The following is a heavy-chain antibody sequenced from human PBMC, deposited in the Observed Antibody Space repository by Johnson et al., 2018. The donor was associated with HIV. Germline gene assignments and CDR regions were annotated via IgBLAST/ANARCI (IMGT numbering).Heavy chain of an antibody. CDR2: IGTAGDT. V-gene: IGHV3-13*01. D-gene: IGHD2-2*01. CDR3: ARGIKDCSSNGCPDARPWSYAFDI. CDR1: GFTFSRYD. Sequence: VQLVESGGGLVQPGGSLRLSCAASGFTFSRYDMHWVRQATGKGLEWVSAIGTAGDTYYPGSVKGRFTISRENAKNSLYLQMNSLRAGDTAVYYCARGIKDCSSNGCPDARPWSYAFDIWGQGTMVTVSS. J-gene: IGHJ3*02.